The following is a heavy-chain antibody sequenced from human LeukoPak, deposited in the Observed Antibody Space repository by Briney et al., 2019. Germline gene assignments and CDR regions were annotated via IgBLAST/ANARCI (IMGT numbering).Heavy chain of an antibody. CDR2: IYYSGST. J-gene: IGHJ4*02. D-gene: IGHD6-13*01. CDR1: GGSISSYY. Sequence: SETLSLTCTVSGGSISSYYWSWIRQPPGKGLEWIGYIYYSGSTNYNPSLKSRVTISVDTSKNQFSLKLSSVTAADTAVYYCASGPPGRYSSSWFDYWGQGTQVTVSS. V-gene: IGHV4-59*12. CDR3: ASGPPGRYSSSWFDY.